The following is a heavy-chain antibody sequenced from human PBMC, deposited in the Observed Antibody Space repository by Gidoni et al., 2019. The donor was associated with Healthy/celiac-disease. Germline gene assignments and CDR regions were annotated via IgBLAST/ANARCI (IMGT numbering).Heavy chain of an antibody. J-gene: IGHJ6*03. D-gene: IGHD3-3*01. V-gene: IGHV3-33*01. CDR3: ARDGPHPGSGYYSVSLAYYYYMDV. Sequence: ESGGGVVQPGRSLRLSCAASGFTFSSYGMHWVRQAPGKGLEWVAVIWYDGSNKYYADSVKGRFTISRDNSKNTLYLQMNSLRAEDTAAYYCARDGPHPGSGYYSVSLAYYYYMDVWGKGTTVTVSS. CDR1: GFTFSSYG. CDR2: IWYDGSNK.